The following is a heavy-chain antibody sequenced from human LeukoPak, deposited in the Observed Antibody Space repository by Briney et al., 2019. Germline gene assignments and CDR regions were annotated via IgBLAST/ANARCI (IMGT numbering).Heavy chain of an antibody. V-gene: IGHV4-61*05. CDR2: IYYSGST. D-gene: IGHD1-1*01. J-gene: IGHJ4*02. CDR1: GGSISSSSYY. Sequence: PSETLSLTCTVSGGSISSSSYYWGWIRQPPGKGLEWIGYIYYSGSTNYNPSLKSRVTISVDTSKNQFSLKLSSVTAADTAVYYCARHTTTPDSYLAYWGQGTLVTVSS. CDR3: ARHTTTPDSYLAY.